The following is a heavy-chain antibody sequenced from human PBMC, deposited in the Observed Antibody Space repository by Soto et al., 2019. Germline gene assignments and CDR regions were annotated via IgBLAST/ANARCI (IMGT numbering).Heavy chain of an antibody. Sequence: EVQLLESGGDLVQPGGSLRLSCAASGFTFGRYAMSWVRQAPGKGLDWVSAISGSGGTTYYAGSVQGRFTISSDNSKNTLYLQMNNLRAEDTALYYCAKFIVATGGSIGWPWFFENWGQGTLVTVSS. CDR3: AKFIVATGGSIGWPWFFEN. CDR1: GFTFGRYA. V-gene: IGHV3-23*01. CDR2: ISGSGGTT. D-gene: IGHD6-25*01. J-gene: IGHJ4*02.